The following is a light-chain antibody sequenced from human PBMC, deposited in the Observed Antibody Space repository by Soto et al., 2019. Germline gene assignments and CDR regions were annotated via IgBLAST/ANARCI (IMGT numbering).Light chain of an antibody. CDR1: HDLGKW. J-gene: IGKJ2*01. V-gene: IGKV1-5*01. Sequence: DIQMTQSPSTLSASVGDRVTITCRASHDLGKWLARYQQKPGKAPKLLVYDASNLHDAVPSRFSGSGSGTHFTLTISGLQPDDFGTYYCQQYGDSYSFGQGTAVDI. CDR2: DAS. CDR3: QQYGDSYS.